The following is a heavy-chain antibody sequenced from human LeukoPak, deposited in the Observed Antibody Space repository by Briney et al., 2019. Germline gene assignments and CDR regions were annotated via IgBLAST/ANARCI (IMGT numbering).Heavy chain of an antibody. V-gene: IGHV4-30-4*01. J-gene: IGHJ6*02. D-gene: IGHD5-18*01. CDR1: GGSISSGDYY. CDR3: ARERKQPDPYYYYGMDV. Sequence: SETLSLTCTVSGGSISSGDYYCRWIRQPPGEGLEWNGYIYYSGSTYYNPSLKSRVTISVDTSKNQFTLKLSSVTAADTAVYYCARERKQPDPYYYYGMDVWGQGTTVTVAS. CDR2: IYYSGST.